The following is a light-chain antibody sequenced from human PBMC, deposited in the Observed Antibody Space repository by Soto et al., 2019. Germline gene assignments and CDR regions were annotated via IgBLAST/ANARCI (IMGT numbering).Light chain of an antibody. Sequence: QSALTQPASVSGSPGQSITISCTGTSSDVGGYDYVSCYQQYPGKAPKLMIYDVSNRPSGVSNRFSGSKSGNTASLTISGLQAEDEADYYCSSYSSSSTLVVFGGGTKLTVL. V-gene: IGLV2-14*03. CDR1: SSDVGGYDY. J-gene: IGLJ2*01. CDR3: SSYSSSSTLVV. CDR2: DVS.